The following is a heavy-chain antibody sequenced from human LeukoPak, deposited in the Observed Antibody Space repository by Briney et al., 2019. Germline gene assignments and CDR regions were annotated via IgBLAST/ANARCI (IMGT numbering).Heavy chain of an antibody. Sequence: ASVKVSCKASGYTFTGYYMHWVRQAPGQGLEWMGWINPNSGDTNYAQKFQGWVTMTRDTSISTAYMELSRLRSDDTAVYYCARDADDYGDYVNAFDIWGQGTMVTVSS. J-gene: IGHJ3*02. CDR3: ARDADDYGDYVNAFDI. V-gene: IGHV1-2*04. D-gene: IGHD4-17*01. CDR1: GYTFTGYY. CDR2: INPNSGDT.